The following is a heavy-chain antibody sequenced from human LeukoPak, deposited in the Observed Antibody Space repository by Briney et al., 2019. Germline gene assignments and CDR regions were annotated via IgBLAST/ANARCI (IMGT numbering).Heavy chain of an antibody. D-gene: IGHD3-10*01. CDR1: GFTFSSYS. V-gene: IGHV3-21*01. CDR3: ARDRGPSRITMVRGVIKGYFDY. CDR2: ISSSSSYI. Sequence: GGSLRLSCAASGFTFSSYSMNWVRQAPGKGLEGVSSISSSSSYIYYADSVKGRFTISRDNAKNSLYLQMNSLRAEDTAVYYCARDRGPSRITMVRGVIKGYFDYWGQGTLVTVSS. J-gene: IGHJ4*02.